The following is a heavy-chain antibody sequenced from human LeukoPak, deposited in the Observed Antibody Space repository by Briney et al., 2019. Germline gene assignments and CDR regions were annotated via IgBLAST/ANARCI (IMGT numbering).Heavy chain of an antibody. CDR3: ARRSSGGGLFDY. CDR1: GGSISSSSYY. V-gene: IGHV4-39*02. J-gene: IGHJ4*02. CDR2: IFYSGNT. Sequence: PSETLSLTCTVSGGSISSSSYYWGWLRQPPGKGLEWIGSIFYSGNTYYNPSLKSRVTISVDTSKNHFSLKLSSVTSADTAVYYCARRSSGGGLFDYWGQGTLVTVSS. D-gene: IGHD6-19*01.